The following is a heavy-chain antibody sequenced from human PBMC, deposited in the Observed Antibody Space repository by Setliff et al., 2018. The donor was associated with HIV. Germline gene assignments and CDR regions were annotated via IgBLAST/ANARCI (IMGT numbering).Heavy chain of an antibody. CDR3: ANRLRDSNNWYYFDY. V-gene: IGHV3-23*01. J-gene: IGHJ4*02. CDR2: MGGSSGHT. CDR1: GFTFSSYA. D-gene: IGHD6-13*01. Sequence: PGGSLRLYCAASGFTFSSYAMSWVRQAPGKGLEWVSSMGGSSGHTYYADSVRGRFTISRDNTKNTLSLEMNNLGAEDTAMYHCANRLRDSNNWYYFDYWGPGTLVTVSS.